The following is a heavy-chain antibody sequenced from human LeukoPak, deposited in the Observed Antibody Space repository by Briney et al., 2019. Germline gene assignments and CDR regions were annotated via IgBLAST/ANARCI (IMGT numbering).Heavy chain of an antibody. V-gene: IGHV3-74*01. D-gene: IGHD3-3*01. J-gene: IGHJ4*02. Sequence: GSLRLSCAASGFTLSSYGITWVRQAPGKGLVWVSRIKSDGSNTNYADSVKGRFTISRDNAKNTLHLQMNSLRAEDTAVYYCARGGYYGSGRYYFDSWGQGTLVTVSS. CDR3: ARGGYYGSGRYYFDS. CDR2: IKSDGSNT. CDR1: GFTLSSYG.